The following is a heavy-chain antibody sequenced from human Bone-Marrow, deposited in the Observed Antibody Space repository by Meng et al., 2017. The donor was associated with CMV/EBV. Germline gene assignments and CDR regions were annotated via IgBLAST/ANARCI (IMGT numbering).Heavy chain of an antibody. Sequence: GGSLRLSCVDSTFTFSAYSMNWVRRAPGKGLEWLSYISTGSDTIYYADSVKGRFTISRDNAKNSLYLQMSSLTVEDTAVYFCASDDITDYGLGVWGQGNAVTV. CDR3: ASDDITDYGLGV. D-gene: IGHD1-14*01. V-gene: IGHV3-48*04. CDR1: TFTFSAYS. CDR2: ISTGSDTI. J-gene: IGHJ6*02.